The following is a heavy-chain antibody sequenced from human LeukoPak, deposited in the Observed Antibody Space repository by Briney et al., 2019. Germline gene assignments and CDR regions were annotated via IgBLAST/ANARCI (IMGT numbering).Heavy chain of an antibody. V-gene: IGHV4-59*01. D-gene: IGHD1-1*01. CDR3: ARAKELAPIDY. CDR2: IYYSGST. CDR1: GGSISSYY. Sequence: PSETLSLTCTVSGGSISSYYWSWIRQPPGKGLEWIGYIYYSGSTNYNPSLKSRVTISVDTSKNQFSLKLSSVTAADTAVYYCARAKELAPIDYWGQGTLVTVSS. J-gene: IGHJ4*02.